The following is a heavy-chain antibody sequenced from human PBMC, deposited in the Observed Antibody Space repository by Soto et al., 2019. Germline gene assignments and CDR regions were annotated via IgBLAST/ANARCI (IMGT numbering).Heavy chain of an antibody. D-gene: IGHD2-21*02. CDR2: IWYDGSDK. Sequence: QMQLVESGGGVVQPGTSLRLSCAASGFTFSNYAMHWVRQAPGKGLEWVTIIWYDGSDKNYGDSVKGRFTISRDNSKNTMYLQMTSLRVDHTDVYYCARDSGGDYHNYYMDVWGKGTTVTVSS. V-gene: IGHV3-33*01. CDR3: ARDSGGDYHNYYMDV. J-gene: IGHJ6*03. CDR1: GFTFSNYA.